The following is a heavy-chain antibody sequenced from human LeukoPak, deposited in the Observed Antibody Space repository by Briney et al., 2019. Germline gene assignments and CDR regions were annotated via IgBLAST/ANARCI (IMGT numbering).Heavy chain of an antibody. D-gene: IGHD6-19*01. Sequence: GASVKVSCKASGYTFTSNYIHWGRQAPGQGLEWMGMIYPRDGSTSYAQKFQGRVTMTEDTSTDTAYMELSSLRSEDTAVYYCATSSQWLDPYYYYGMDVWGQGTTVTVSS. CDR2: IYPRDGST. J-gene: IGHJ6*02. CDR3: ATSSQWLDPYYYYGMDV. V-gene: IGHV1-46*01. CDR1: GYTFTSNY.